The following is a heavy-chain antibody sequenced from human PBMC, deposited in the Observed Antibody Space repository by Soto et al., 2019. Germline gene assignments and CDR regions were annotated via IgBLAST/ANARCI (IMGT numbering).Heavy chain of an antibody. J-gene: IGHJ6*03. CDR2: TYYRTRWYY. V-gene: IGHV6-1*01. Sequence: SQTLSLTCVISGDSVSSNSAAWNWIRQSPSRGLEWLGRTYYRTRWYYDYAVSVRSRITVNPDTSKNQFSLQLTSVTSEDTAVYYCAGTTSHYWYYMDVWGKGTTVTVSS. D-gene: IGHD1-7*01. CDR1: GDSVSSNSAA. CDR3: AGTTSHYWYYMDV.